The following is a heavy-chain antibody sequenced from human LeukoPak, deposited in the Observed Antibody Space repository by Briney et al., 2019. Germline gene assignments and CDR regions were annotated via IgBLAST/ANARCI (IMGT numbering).Heavy chain of an antibody. CDR2: MNPNSGNT. D-gene: IGHD2-15*01. J-gene: IGHJ4*02. Sequence: PGASVKVSCKASGYTFTSYDINWVRQATGQGLEWMGWMNPNSGNTGYAQKFQGRVTMTRNTSISTAYMELSSLRSEDTAVYYCARAGYCSGGSCYRVCYFDYWGQGTLVTVSS. CDR3: ARAGYCSGGSCYRVCYFDY. CDR1: GYTFTSYD. V-gene: IGHV1-8*01.